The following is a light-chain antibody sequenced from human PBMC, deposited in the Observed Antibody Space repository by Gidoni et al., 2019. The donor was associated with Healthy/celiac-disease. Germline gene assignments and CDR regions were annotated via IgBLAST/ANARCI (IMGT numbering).Light chain of an antibody. J-gene: IGKJ4*01. V-gene: IGKV1-33*01. Sequence: DSQMTQSPSSLSASEGDRITITCQTRQDISKYLNWYQQKPGKAPNLLIYDASNLEKGVPSRFGGSGSGTDFTFTISSLQPEVFATYCCQQYDTLPLTFGGGTKVEIK. CDR2: DAS. CDR3: QQYDTLPLT. CDR1: QDISKY.